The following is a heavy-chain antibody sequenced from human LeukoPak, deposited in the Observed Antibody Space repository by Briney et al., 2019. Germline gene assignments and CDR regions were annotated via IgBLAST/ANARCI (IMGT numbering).Heavy chain of an antibody. CDR2: ISGSGTST. CDR3: AKTMGAIDHDY. V-gene: IGHV3-23*01. J-gene: IGHJ4*02. D-gene: IGHD1-26*01. CDR1: GFTFSSFA. Sequence: GGSLRLSCGASGFTFSSFAMIWVRQAPGKGLEWVSTISGSGTSTYYADSVKGRFTISRDSSKTTLYLQMNSLRAEDTAEYYCAKTMGAIDHDYWGQGTLVTVSS.